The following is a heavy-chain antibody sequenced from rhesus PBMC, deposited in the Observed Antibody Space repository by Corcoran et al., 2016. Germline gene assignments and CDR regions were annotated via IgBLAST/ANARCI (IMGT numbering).Heavy chain of an antibody. CDR2: INRGGGST. D-gene: IGHD6-13*01. J-gene: IGHJ4*01. CDR1: GFTFSSYW. CDR3: AKDRGIAAGRFDY. V-gene: IGHV3S42*01. Sequence: EVQLVESGGGLAKPGGSLRLSCAASGFTFSSYWMNWVRQTPGKGLEWISAINRGGGSTYYADSVKVRCTISRDNSKNTLALQMNSLRAEDTAVYYCAKDRGIAAGRFDYWGQGVLVTVSS.